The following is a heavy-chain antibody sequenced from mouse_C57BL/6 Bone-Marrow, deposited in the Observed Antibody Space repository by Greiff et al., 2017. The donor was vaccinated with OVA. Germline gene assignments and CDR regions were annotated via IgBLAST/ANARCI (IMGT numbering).Heavy chain of an antibody. CDR3: ARPHYYYGSSSFAY. CDR2: INPNNGGT. Sequence: EVMLQQSGPELVKPGASVKIPCKASGYTFTDYNMDWVKQSHGKSLEWIGDINPNNGGTIYNQKFKGKATLTVDKSSSTAYMELRSLTSEDTAVYYCARPHYYYGSSSFAYWGQGTLVTVSA. J-gene: IGHJ3*01. D-gene: IGHD1-1*01. V-gene: IGHV1-18*01. CDR1: GYTFTDYN.